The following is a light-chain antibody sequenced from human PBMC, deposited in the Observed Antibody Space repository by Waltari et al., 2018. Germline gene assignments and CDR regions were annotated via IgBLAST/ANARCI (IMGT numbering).Light chain of an antibody. CDR2: QDT. V-gene: IGLV3-1*01. CDR1: KLGDKY. CDR3: QAWDSSTVV. Sequence: SYELIQPPSVSVSPGQTASITCSGDKLGDKYVCWYRQKPGQSPVLVIYQDTKRPSGIPERFSGSNSGNTATLTISGTQAMDEADYYCQAWDSSTVVFGGGTKLTV. J-gene: IGLJ2*01.